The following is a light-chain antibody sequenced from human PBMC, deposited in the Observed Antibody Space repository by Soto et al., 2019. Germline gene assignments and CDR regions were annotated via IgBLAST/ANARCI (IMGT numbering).Light chain of an antibody. CDR3: QVWNSSSDPWV. CDR2: DGD. CDR1: NIGNKS. J-gene: IGLJ3*02. V-gene: IGLV3-21*02. Sequence: SYELTQPPSVSVAPGQTAMITCGGNNIGNKSVHWYHQRPGQAPVLVVYDGDDRPSGIPERFSGSNSGNTATLTISRVEAGDEADYYCQVWNSSSDPWVFGGGTKLTVL.